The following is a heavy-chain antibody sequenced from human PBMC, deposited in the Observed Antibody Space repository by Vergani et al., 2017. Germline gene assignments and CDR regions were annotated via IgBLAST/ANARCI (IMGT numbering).Heavy chain of an antibody. CDR3: ARSIGYCTSGSCRPYYFDL. V-gene: IGHV1-46*01. CDR1: GYTFSNYY. D-gene: IGHD2-15*01. Sequence: QVQVVQPGAEVKKSGASVKVSCKTPGYTFSNYYMHWVRQAPGQGLEWMGIIKPSGGHTNYAQKFHGRVTMTRDTSTSTVYMELSSLRSEDTAIYYCARSIGYCTSGSCRPYYFDLWGQGTLVTVSS. J-gene: IGHJ4*02. CDR2: IKPSGGHT.